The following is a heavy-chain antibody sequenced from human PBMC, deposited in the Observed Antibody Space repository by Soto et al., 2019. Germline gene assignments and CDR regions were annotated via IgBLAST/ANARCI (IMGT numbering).Heavy chain of an antibody. V-gene: IGHV3-7*01. J-gene: IGHJ3*01. CDR2: INQDGSEK. CDR3: ARLTGAAVDGAFDV. CDR1: RFTFSSYW. D-gene: IGHD6-13*01. Sequence: GGSLRLSCAASRFTFSSYWMSWVRQAPGKGLEWVANINQDGSEKYCVDSVKGRFTISRDNAKNSLYLQMNSLRAEDTAVYYCARLTGAAVDGAFDVWGQGTMVTVSS.